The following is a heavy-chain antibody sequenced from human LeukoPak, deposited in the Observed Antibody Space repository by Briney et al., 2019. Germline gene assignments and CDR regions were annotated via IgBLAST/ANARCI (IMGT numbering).Heavy chain of an antibody. J-gene: IGHJ4*02. CDR1: GYTFNAYS. CDR2: ISGYNGNT. CDR3: AREGGVAVDGLDY. V-gene: IGHV1-18*01. D-gene: IGHD2-8*01. Sequence: ASVTVSFKASGYTFNAYSISWVRQAPGQGPEWMGRISGYNGNTKYAQKVQGRVTMTTDTSTSTVYMELRSLTSDDTAVYFCAREGGVAVDGLDYWGQGTLVTVSA.